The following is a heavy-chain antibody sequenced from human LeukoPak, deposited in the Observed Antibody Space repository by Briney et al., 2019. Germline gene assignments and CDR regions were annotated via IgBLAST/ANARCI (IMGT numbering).Heavy chain of an antibody. J-gene: IGHJ4*02. CDR3: ARAIVATTIDY. CDR2: ISSSSSYI. V-gene: IGHV3-21*01. CDR1: GFTFSSYS. D-gene: IGHD5-12*01. Sequence: GGSLRLSCAASGFTFSSYSMNWVRQAPGKGPEWVSSISSSSSYIYYADSVKGRFTISRDNAKNSLYLQMNSLRAEDTAVYYCARAIVATTIDYWGQGTLVTVSS.